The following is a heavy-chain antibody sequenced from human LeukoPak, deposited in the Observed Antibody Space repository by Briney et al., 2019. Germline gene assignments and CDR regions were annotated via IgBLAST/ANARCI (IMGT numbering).Heavy chain of an antibody. Sequence: ASVKVSCKASGYTFTSYDINWVRQATGQGLEWMGWMNPNSGNTGYAQKFQGRVTITRNTSISTAYMELSSLTSEDTAVYYCARGVYYDFWSGYLSFRYYYYMDVWGKGTTVTVSS. CDR3: ARGVYYDFWSGYLSFRYYYYMDV. D-gene: IGHD3-3*01. CDR2: MNPNSGNT. V-gene: IGHV1-8*03. J-gene: IGHJ6*03. CDR1: GYTFTSYD.